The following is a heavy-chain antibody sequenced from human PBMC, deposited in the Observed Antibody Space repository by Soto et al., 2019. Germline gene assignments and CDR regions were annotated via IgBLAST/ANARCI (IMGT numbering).Heavy chain of an antibody. J-gene: IGHJ4*02. D-gene: IGHD6-25*01. CDR3: AAQRGGGGY. V-gene: IGHV3-53*01. CDR2: IYSGGYT. CDR1: GFTVSNNY. Sequence: EVQLVESGGGLIQPGGSLRLSCAVSGFTVSNNYMSWVRQAPGKGLEGVSVIYSGGYTAYGDSVKGRFTISRDNSKNTQFLKRNSRRPDARGGFYGAAQRGGGGYWGQGTLVTVSS.